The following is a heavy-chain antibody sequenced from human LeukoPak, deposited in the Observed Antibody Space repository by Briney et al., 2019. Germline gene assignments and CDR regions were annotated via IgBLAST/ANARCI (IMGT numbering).Heavy chain of an antibody. CDR1: GFTFTIYS. CDR3: AKDLVGGGYLTSTFDY. Sequence: GGSLRLSCAACGFTFTIYSMNWVRQAPGKGLEWVSAISGSGGSTYYADSVKGRFTISRDNSKNTLYLQMNSLRAEDTAVYYCAKDLVGGGYLTSTFDYWGQGSLVTVSS. V-gene: IGHV3-23*01. J-gene: IGHJ4*02. CDR2: ISGSGGST. D-gene: IGHD5-12*01.